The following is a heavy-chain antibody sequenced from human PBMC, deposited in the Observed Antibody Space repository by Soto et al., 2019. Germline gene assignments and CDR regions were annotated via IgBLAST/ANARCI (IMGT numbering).Heavy chain of an antibody. Sequence: GESLKISCTGSGYRFTSHWISWVRQMPGKGVEWMGIIWPGDSDTRHGPSFLGQVTMSANKSTSTAYLQWSSLKASDTAMYYCARHSPYSTSPYLGMDVWGQGTTVTVSS. CDR3: ARHSPYSTSPYLGMDV. CDR2: IWPGDSDT. J-gene: IGHJ6*02. CDR1: GYRFTSHW. D-gene: IGHD6-6*01. V-gene: IGHV5-51*01.